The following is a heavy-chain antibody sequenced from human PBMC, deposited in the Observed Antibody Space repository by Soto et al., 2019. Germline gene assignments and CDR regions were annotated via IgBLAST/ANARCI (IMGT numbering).Heavy chain of an antibody. CDR3: AKDRGSGSYAANYYYYGMDV. J-gene: IGHJ6*02. CDR1: GLAFNNYG. D-gene: IGHD3-10*01. Sequence: GGSLRLSCAASGLAFNNYGMHWVRQAPGKGLEWVALIWHDGSVKGYADSVKGRFTISRDNAKTSLYLQMNSLRAEDTALYYCAKDRGSGSYAANYYYYGMDVWGQGTTVTVSS. CDR2: IWHDGSVK. V-gene: IGHV3-30*02.